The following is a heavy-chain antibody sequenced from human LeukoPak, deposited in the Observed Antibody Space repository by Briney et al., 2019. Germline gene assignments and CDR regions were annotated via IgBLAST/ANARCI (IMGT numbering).Heavy chain of an antibody. V-gene: IGHV1-69*04. CDR1: GGTFSSYA. Sequence: ASVKVSCKASGGTFSSYAISWVRQAPGQGLEWMGRIIPILGIANYAQKFQGRVTITADKSTSTAYMELSSLRSDDTAVYYCARYGDLSSYYFDYWGQGTLVTVSS. CDR3: ARYGDLSSYYFDY. D-gene: IGHD4-17*01. CDR2: IIPILGIA. J-gene: IGHJ4*02.